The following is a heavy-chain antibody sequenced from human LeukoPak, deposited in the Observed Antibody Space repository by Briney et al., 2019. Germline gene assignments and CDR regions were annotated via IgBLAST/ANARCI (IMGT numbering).Heavy chain of an antibody. V-gene: IGHV3-53*01. J-gene: IGHJ4*02. CDR3: ASGRYDSNGYYQYYFDY. CDR2: IYSSGST. D-gene: IGHD3-22*01. CDR1: GFTFSRYA. Sequence: GGSLRLSCTASGFTFSRYAMSWVRQAPGKGLEWVSIIYSSGSTYYADSVKGRFTISRDNSKNTLFLQMNSLRAEDTAVYYCASGRYDSNGYYQYYFDYWGQGTLVTVSS.